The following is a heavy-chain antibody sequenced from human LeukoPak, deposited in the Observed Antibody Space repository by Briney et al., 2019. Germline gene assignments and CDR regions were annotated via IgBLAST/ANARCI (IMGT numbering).Heavy chain of an antibody. V-gene: IGHV3-7*01. D-gene: IGHD6-19*01. Sequence: GGSLRLSCAASGFTFSSYWMSWVRQAPGKGLEWVANIKPDGSEKHYVDSVKGRFTISRDNAKNSLYLQMNSLRAEDTAVYYCARGGGSGRWGSAFDMWGQGTMVTVSS. CDR1: GFTFSSYW. J-gene: IGHJ3*02. CDR2: IKPDGSEK. CDR3: ARGGGSGRWGSAFDM.